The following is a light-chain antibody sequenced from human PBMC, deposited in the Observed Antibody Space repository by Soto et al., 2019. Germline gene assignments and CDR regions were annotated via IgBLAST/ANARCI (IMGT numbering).Light chain of an antibody. V-gene: IGKV1-39*01. CDR3: QQSYTTPLT. J-gene: IGKJ1*01. Sequence: DIQMTQSPSSLSAFVGDRVTITCRASQSISSYLNWYQQKPGKAPNLLISTASTLEGGVPSRFSGSGSGTDFTLTISSLQPEDVATYYCQQSYTTPLTFGHGTRVEI. CDR2: TAS. CDR1: QSISSY.